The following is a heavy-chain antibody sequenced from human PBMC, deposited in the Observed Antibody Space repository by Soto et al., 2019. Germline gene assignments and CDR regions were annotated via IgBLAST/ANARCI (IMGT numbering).Heavy chain of an antibody. V-gene: IGHV4-59*01. CDR3: ARGGGPGLSY. J-gene: IGHJ4*02. Sequence: SETLSLTCTVSGGSINNFFWSWIRQPPGKGLEWIGYIYYSGSTDHNPSLKSRVTISLDTSKKQLSLKLSSVTAADTAVYYCARGGGPGLSYWGQGILVTVSS. CDR2: IYYSGST. CDR1: GGSINNFF. D-gene: IGHD3-16*01.